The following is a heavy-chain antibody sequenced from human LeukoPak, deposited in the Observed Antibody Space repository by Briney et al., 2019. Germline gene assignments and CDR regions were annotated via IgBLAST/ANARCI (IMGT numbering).Heavy chain of an antibody. J-gene: IGHJ4*02. D-gene: IGHD2-2*01. CDR2: IISKVGGETT. CDR3: TTVRIVVVPAAIVC. Sequence: GGSPRPLLATLGFTFSKPRVGLGRPAPGEGAGLGARIISKVGGETTDYAAPVKGRFTISRDDSKNTLYLQMNSLKTEDTAVYYCTTVRIVVVPAAIVCWGQGTLVTVSS. CDR1: FTFSKPR. V-gene: IGHV3-15*01.